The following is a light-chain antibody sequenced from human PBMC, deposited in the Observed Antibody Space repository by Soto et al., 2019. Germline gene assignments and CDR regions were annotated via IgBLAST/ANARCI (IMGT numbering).Light chain of an antibody. CDR2: EVS. CDR1: SGDVGGYNY. J-gene: IGLJ1*01. CDR3: TSYTRSTTPYI. Sequence: SALTQPASVSGSPGQSITISCTGTSGDVGGYNYVSWYQQHPGKAPKLMIYEVSNRPSGVSNRFSGSKSGNTASLTISGLQAEDEADYYCTSYTRSTTPYIYGTG. V-gene: IGLV2-14*01.